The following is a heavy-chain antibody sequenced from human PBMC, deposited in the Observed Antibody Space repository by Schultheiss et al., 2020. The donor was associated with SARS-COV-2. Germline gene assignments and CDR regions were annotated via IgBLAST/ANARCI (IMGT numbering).Heavy chain of an antibody. CDR2: ISGSGGYT. D-gene: IGHD3-22*01. Sequence: GGSLRLSCAASGFTFSSYAMSWVRQAPGKGLEWVSAISGSGGYTYYTDSVMGRFTISRDNSKNTLYLQMNSLKTEDTAVYYCTTDWLYYYDSSGYYRPGFDYWGQGTLVTVSS. J-gene: IGHJ4*02. CDR3: TTDWLYYYDSSGYYRPGFDY. V-gene: IGHV3-23*01. CDR1: GFTFSSYA.